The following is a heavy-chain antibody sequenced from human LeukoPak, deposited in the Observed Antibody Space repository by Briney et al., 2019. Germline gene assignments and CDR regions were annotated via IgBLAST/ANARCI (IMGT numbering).Heavy chain of an antibody. D-gene: IGHD3-10*01. CDR2: INPNSGGT. Sequence: ASVKVSCKASANTLGYYIHWVRQAPGQGLEWMGWINPNSGGTNYAQKFQGRVTMTRDTSISTAFMELSRLGSGDTAVYYCARDLSITMVRAPFYWGPGTPVTVSS. CDR3: ARDLSITMVRAPFY. J-gene: IGHJ4*02. V-gene: IGHV1-2*02. CDR1: ANTLGYY.